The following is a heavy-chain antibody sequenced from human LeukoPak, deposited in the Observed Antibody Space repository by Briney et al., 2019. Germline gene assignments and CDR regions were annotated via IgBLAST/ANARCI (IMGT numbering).Heavy chain of an antibody. CDR1: GGSISISSYY. D-gene: IGHD3-3*01. CDR3: ARRPPGDFWSGYYPFDY. V-gene: IGHV4-39*01. J-gene: IGHJ4*02. Sequence: PSETLSLTCTVSGGSISISSYYWGWIRQPPGKGLEWIGSIYYSGSTYYNPSLKSRVTISVDTSKNQFSLKLSSVTAADTAVYYCARRPPGDFWSGYYPFDYWGQGTLVTVSS. CDR2: IYYSGST.